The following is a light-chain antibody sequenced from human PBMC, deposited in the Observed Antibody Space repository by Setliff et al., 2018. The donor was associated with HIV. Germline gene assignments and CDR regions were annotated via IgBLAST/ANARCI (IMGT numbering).Light chain of an antibody. CDR2: DVT. V-gene: IGLV2-14*03. J-gene: IGLJ1*01. CDR3: SSYTGSSTLYV. CDR1: GSDVGTSKY. Sequence: QSVLAQPASVSGSPGQSITISCTGTGSDVGTSKYVFWYQQHPGKAPKLIIYDVTTRPSGVSNRFSGSKSGNTASLTISGLQAEDEADYYCSSYTGSSTLYVFGTGTKVTVL.